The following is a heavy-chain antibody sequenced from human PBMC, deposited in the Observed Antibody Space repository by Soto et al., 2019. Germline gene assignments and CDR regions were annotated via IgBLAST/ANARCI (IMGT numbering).Heavy chain of an antibody. CDR1: GYSISSGYY. D-gene: IGHD6-19*01. CDR2: MYHSGTT. V-gene: IGHV4-38-2*01. J-gene: IGHJ4*02. CDR3: ARPYGSGYYRD. Sequence: SETLSLTCAVSGYSISSGYYWGWIRQPPGKGLEWIGSMYHSGTTYYNPSLKSRVTISIDMSKNHFSLKLSPVTAADTAVYYCARPYGSGYYRDWGQGSLVTVSS.